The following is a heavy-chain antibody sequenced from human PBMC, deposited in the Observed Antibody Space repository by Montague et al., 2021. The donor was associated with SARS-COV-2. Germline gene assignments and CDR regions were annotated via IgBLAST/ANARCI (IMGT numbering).Heavy chain of an antibody. V-gene: IGHV4-39*01. D-gene: IGHD3-9*01. CDR2: DHNTGNS. J-gene: IGHJ5*02. CDR3: ARLPTGFPNWFDT. CDR1: GASISLNSHS. Sequence: SETLSLTCTVSGASISLNSHSWGWLRQPPGRGLEWITTDHNTGNSYHNSSLQSRVTISRDTSQRQVSLRLNSMTTADTAVYYCARLPTGFPNWFDTWGQGTLVTVSS.